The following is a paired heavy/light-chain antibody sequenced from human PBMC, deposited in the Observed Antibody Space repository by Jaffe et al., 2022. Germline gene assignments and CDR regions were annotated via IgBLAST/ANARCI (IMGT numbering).Light chain of an antibody. J-gene: IGKJ5*01. CDR1: QSVSSY. CDR3: QQRSNWPPRIT. V-gene: IGKV3-11*01. Sequence: EIVLTQSPATLSLSPGERATLSCRASQSVSSYLAWYQQKPGQAPRLLIYDASNRATGIPARFSGSGSGTDFTLTISSLEPEDFAVYYCQQRSNWPPRITFGQGTRLEIK. CDR2: DAS.
Heavy chain of an antibody. CDR3: ARHIRGYCSGGSCYSEGDY. D-gene: IGHD2-15*01. CDR2: IYYSGST. Sequence: QLQLQESGPGLVKPSETLSLTCTVSGGSISSSSYYWGWIRQPPGKGLEWIGSIYYSGSTYYNPSLKSRVTISVDTSKNQFSLKLSSVTAADTAVYYCARHIRGYCSGGSCYSEGDYWGQGTLVTVSS. J-gene: IGHJ4*02. CDR1: GGSISSSSYY. V-gene: IGHV4-39*01.